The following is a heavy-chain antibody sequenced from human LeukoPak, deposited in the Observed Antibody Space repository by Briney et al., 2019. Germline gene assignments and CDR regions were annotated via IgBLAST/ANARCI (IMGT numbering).Heavy chain of an antibody. CDR1: GGSFSGYY. D-gene: IGHD3-22*01. CDR3: ARTYYYDSNGPRDAFDI. CDR2: IYTSGNT. Sequence: SETLSLTCAVYGGSFSGYYWSWIRQPAGKGLEWIGRIYTSGNTNYNPSLKSRVTISVDTSKNQCSLKLSSVTAADTAVYYCARTYYYDSNGPRDAFDIWGQGTMVTVSS. V-gene: IGHV4-59*10. J-gene: IGHJ3*02.